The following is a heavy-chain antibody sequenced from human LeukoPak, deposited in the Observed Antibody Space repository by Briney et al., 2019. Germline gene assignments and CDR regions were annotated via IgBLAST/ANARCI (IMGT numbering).Heavy chain of an antibody. D-gene: IGHD6-13*01. V-gene: IGHV3-33*01. CDR3: AGEKLRSSWYYDYYYYGMDV. Sequence: GRSLRLSCAAPGFTFSSYGMHWVPQAPGKGLEWVAVIWYDGSNKYYADSVKGRFTISRDNSKNTLYLQMNSLRAEDTAVYYCAGEKLRSSWYYDYYYYGMDVWGQGTTVTVSS. CDR2: IWYDGSNK. CDR1: GFTFSSYG. J-gene: IGHJ6*02.